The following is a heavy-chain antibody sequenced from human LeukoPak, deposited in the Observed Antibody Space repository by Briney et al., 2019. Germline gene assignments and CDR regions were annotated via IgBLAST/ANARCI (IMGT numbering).Heavy chain of an antibody. CDR3: ARDPGDNWNDMDY. D-gene: IGHD1-1*01. J-gene: IGHJ4*02. Sequence: GASVKVSCKASGYTFTGYYMHWVRQAPGQGPEWMGRINPNSGGTNYAQKFQGRVTMTRDTSISTAYMELSRLRSDDTAVYYCARDPGDNWNDMDYWGQGTLVTVSS. CDR2: INPNSGGT. CDR1: GYTFTGYY. V-gene: IGHV1-2*06.